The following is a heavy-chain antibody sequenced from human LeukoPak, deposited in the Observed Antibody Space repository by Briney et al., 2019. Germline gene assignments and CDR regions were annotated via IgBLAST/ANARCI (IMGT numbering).Heavy chain of an antibody. V-gene: IGHV3-66*01. CDR1: GFTVSNNY. CDR3: ARKQATKYGLDV. CDR2: IYSGGTT. Sequence: AGGSLRLSCAASGFTVSNNYMSWVRQAPGEGLEWVSLIYSGGTTFYADSVKGRFTISRDNSKNTLYLQMSSLRAEDTAVYFCARKQATKYGLDVWGHGTTVTVSS. J-gene: IGHJ6*02.